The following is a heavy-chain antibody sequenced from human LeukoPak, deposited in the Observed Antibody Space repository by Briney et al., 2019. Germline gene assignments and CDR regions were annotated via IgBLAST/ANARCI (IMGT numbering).Heavy chain of an antibody. CDR3: ATNALRWLGAFDI. J-gene: IGHJ3*02. CDR1: GYTFTDYY. D-gene: IGHD2-21*01. V-gene: IGHV1-69-2*01. CDR2: VDPEDGET. Sequence: GATVKISCKASGYTFTDYYMHWVQQAPGKGLEWMGRVDPEDGETIYAEKFQGRVTITADTSTDTAYMELSSPRSEDTAVYYCATNALRWLGAFDIWGQGTMVTVSS.